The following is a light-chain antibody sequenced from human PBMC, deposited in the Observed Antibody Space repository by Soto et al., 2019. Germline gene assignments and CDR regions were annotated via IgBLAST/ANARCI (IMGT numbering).Light chain of an antibody. CDR3: QQYGSSSWT. J-gene: IGKJ1*01. CDR1: QSVSSTF. Sequence: EIVLTQSPATLSLSPGEGATLSCRASQSVSSTFLAWYQHKPGRPPRLLIYGASSRATDIPDRFSGGGSGTDFTLTIIRLEPEDFAVYYCQQYGSSSWTFGQGTKVEIK. CDR2: GAS. V-gene: IGKV3-20*01.